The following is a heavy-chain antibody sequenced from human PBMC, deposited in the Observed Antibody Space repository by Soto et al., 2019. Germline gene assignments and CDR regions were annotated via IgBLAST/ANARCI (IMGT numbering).Heavy chain of an antibody. D-gene: IGHD6-13*01. V-gene: IGHV1-69*04. CDR3: ARDLGPYSIESWGYYYYGMDV. CDR1: GGTFSSYT. CDR2: IIPILGIA. J-gene: IGHJ6*02. Sequence: GASVKVSCKASGGTFSSYTISWVRQAPGQGLEWMGRIIPILGIANYAQKFQGRVTITADKSTSTAYMELSSLRSEDTAVYYCARDLGPYSIESWGYYYYGMDVWGQGTTVTVSS.